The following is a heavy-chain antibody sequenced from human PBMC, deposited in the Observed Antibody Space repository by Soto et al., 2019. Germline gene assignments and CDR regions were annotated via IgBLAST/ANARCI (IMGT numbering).Heavy chain of an antibody. CDR2: ISSNGGST. CDR1: GFTFSSYA. CDR3: ARGVAAAGNNWFDP. Sequence: EVQLVESGEGLVQPGGSLRLSCAASGFTFSSYAMHWVRQAPGKGLEYVSAISSNGGSTYYADSVKGRFTISRDNSKNTLYLQMGSLRAEDMAVYYCARGVAAAGNNWFDPWGQGTLVTVSS. V-gene: IGHV3-64*02. J-gene: IGHJ5*02. D-gene: IGHD6-13*01.